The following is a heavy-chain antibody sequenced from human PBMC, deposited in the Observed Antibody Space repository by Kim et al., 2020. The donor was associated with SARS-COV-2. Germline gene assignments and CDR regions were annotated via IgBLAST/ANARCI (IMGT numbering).Heavy chain of an antibody. J-gene: IGHJ6*02. Sequence: ADSVKGRFTVSRDNAKTSLYLQMNSLRVEDAAVYYGARRSPPARYNGMDVWGQGTTVTVSS. CDR3: ARRSPPARYNGMDV. V-gene: IGHV3-21*01. D-gene: IGHD3-9*01.